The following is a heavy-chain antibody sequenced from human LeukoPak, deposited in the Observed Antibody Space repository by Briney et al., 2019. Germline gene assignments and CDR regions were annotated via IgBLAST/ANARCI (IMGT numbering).Heavy chain of an antibody. D-gene: IGHD2-15*01. CDR3: ARTRWYYYYMDV. Sequence: GRSLRLSCAASGFTFSSYAMHWVRQAPGRGLEWVAVISYDGSNKYYADSVKGRFTISRDNSKNTLYLQMNSLRAEDTAVFYCARTRWYYYYMDVWGKGTTVTVSS. J-gene: IGHJ6*03. CDR2: ISYDGSNK. V-gene: IGHV3-30*04. CDR1: GFTFSSYA.